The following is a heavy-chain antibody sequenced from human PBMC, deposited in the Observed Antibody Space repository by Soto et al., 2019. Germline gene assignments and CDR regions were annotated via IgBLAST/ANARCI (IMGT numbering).Heavy chain of an antibody. J-gene: IGHJ4*02. D-gene: IGHD2-8*01. V-gene: IGHV4-4*02. Sequence: SETLSLTCAVAGDSISSDNWWSWGRQPPEKGLEWIGEIYRGTTPTYNPSLESRVTISVDKSKNHFSLKLNSVTAADTAVYYCVKNGAYALEYWGQGTLVTVSS. CDR1: GDSISSDNW. CDR2: IYRGTTP. CDR3: VKNGAYALEY.